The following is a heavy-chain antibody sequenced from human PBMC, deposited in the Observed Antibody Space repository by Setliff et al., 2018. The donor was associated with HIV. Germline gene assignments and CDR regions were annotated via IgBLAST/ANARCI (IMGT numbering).Heavy chain of an antibody. CDR1: GFSLTASGVG. D-gene: IGHD3-10*01. CDR3: AHSDSYYASGRSAS. Sequence: SGPTLVNPTQTLTLTCTLSGFSLTASGVGVGWVRQPPGKALEWRAHIYWDDDKRYSPSLKTRLILTKDNSKNHVVLKLTNMDTVNTATYYCAHSDSYYASGRSASWGQGTLVTVSS. V-gene: IGHV2-5*02. J-gene: IGHJ5*02. CDR2: IYWDDDK.